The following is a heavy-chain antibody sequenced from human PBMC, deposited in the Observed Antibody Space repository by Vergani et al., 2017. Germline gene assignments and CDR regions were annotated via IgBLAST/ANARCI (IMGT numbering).Heavy chain of an antibody. CDR3: AKEGYGDYFVHAFDI. D-gene: IGHD4-17*01. CDR2: ISYDGNKK. Sequence: QVQLVESGGGEVQPGRSLRLSCSAAGFPFSDYGVHWVRQAPGKGLEWVSVISYDGNKKNYADSVKGRFTISRDNSKNTLYLQMNSLRAEDTAVYYCAKEGYGDYFVHAFDIWGQGTMVTVSS. CDR1: GFPFSDYG. V-gene: IGHV3-30*18. J-gene: IGHJ3*02.